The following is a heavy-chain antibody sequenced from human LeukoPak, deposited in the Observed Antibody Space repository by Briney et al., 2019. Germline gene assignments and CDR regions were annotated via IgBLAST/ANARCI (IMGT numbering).Heavy chain of an antibody. V-gene: IGHV4-34*01. CDR3: ARRAYSSGFDYIDY. D-gene: IGHD6-19*01. CDR2: INHRGST. CDR1: GGSFSDYY. Sequence: SETLSLTCAVYGGSFSDYYWTWIRQPPGKGPEWIGEINHRGSTKYNPSLKSRVTISVDTSKNQFSLKLNSVTAADTAVYYCARRAYSSGFDYIDYWGQGTLVTVSS. J-gene: IGHJ4*02.